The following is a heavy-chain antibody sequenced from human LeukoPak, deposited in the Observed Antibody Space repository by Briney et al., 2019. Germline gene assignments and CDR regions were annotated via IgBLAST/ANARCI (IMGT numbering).Heavy chain of an antibody. V-gene: IGHV3-23*01. D-gene: IGHD1-14*01. CDR3: AKRNYYFDY. J-gene: IGHJ4*02. CDR1: GFTFSSYA. Sequence: GGSLRLSCVVSGFTFSSYAMSWVRQAPGKGLEWVSSISDSGGSTYYADSVKGWFTISRDNSKNTLYLQMNSLRAEDTAVYYCAKRNYYFDYWGQGTLVTVSS. CDR2: ISDSGGST.